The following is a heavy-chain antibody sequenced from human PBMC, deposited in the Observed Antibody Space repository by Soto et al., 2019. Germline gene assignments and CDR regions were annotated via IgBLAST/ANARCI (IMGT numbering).Heavy chain of an antibody. CDR3: AKDMKWGGMTTIHYFDS. Sequence: GGSLRLSCAASGFTFDDYAMHWVRQAPGKGPEWVSGISWDSTSIGYADSVKGRFTISRDNAKKSLYLQMNSLRAEDTAVYFCAKDMKWGGMTTIHYFDSWGQGTQVTVSS. V-gene: IGHV3-9*01. D-gene: IGHD4-17*01. CDR2: ISWDSTSI. J-gene: IGHJ4*02. CDR1: GFTFDDYA.